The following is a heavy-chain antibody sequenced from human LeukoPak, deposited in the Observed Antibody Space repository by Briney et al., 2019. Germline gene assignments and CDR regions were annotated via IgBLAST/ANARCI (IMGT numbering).Heavy chain of an antibody. Sequence: ASVKVSCKASGYTFTSYYMHWVRQAPGQGLEWMGIINPSGGSTSYAQKFQGRVTMTRDMSTSTVYMELSSLRSEDTAVYYCARGRSDIVATISDYYYYMDVWGKGTTVTVSS. CDR2: INPSGGST. CDR3: ARGRSDIVATISDYYYYMDV. D-gene: IGHD5-12*01. CDR1: GYTFTSYY. V-gene: IGHV1-46*01. J-gene: IGHJ6*03.